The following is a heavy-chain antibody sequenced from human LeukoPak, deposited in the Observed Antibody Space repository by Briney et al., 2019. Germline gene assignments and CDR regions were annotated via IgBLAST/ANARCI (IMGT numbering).Heavy chain of an antibody. CDR2: IKQDGSEK. D-gene: IGHD3-3*01. Sequence: GGSLRPSCATFGFTFSSHSMSWVRQAPGKGLEWVANIKQDGSEKHYVDSVKGRFSISRDNTKNSLYLQMSSLRAEDTAVYYCARAMGTSYGFWSGSYTVSYYYYMDVWGKGTTVAVS. V-gene: IGHV3-7*01. CDR3: ARAMGTSYGFWSGSYTVSYYYYMDV. CDR1: GFTFSSHS. J-gene: IGHJ6*03.